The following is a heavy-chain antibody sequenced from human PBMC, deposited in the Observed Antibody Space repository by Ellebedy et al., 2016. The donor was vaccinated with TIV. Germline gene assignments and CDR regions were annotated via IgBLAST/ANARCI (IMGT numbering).Heavy chain of an antibody. V-gene: IGHV1-46*01. CDR2: LDARVGST. CDR1: GYTFTKYY. Sequence: ASVKVSCRTSGYTFTKYYFHWIRQAPGRGLEWMGVLDARVGSTTYAQSLQGRVTMTRDTSTRTVYMELRSLRFEDTAVYYIASVPSADADFWGQGTLVTVSS. J-gene: IGHJ4*02. D-gene: IGHD2-2*01. CDR3: ASVPSADADF.